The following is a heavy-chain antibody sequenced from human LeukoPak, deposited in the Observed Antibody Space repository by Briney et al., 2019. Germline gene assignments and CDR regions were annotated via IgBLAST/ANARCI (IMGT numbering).Heavy chain of an antibody. D-gene: IGHD6-6*01. CDR3: ARGSVAGRQRAPPKEWFDP. CDR1: GITFSNFR. V-gene: IGHV3-21*01. J-gene: IGHJ5*02. Sequence: GGSLRLSCVASGITFSNFRMNWVRQAPGKGLEWVASISSSSSYIYYADSVKGRFTISRDNAKNSPYLQMNSLRAEDTAVYYCARGSVAGRQRAPPKEWFDPWGQGTLVTVSS. CDR2: ISSSSSYI.